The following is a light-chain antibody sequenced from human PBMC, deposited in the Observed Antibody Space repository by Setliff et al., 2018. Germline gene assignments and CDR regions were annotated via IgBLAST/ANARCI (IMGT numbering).Light chain of an antibody. CDR3: SSNIGSNNFDV. V-gene: IGLV2-8*01. J-gene: IGLJ1*01. Sequence: QSALPQPPSASGSPGQSVTISCTGTSSDIGGYKYVSWYQQHPGKAPKLMIYEVNKRPSGVPDRFSGSKSGNTASLTVSGLQAEDEADYYCSSNIGSNNFDVFGTGTKVTV. CDR2: EVN. CDR1: SSDIGGYKY.